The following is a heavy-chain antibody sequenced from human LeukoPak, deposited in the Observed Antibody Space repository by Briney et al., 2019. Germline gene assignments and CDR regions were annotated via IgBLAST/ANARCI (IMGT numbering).Heavy chain of an antibody. V-gene: IGHV4-59*08. Sequence: PSETLSLTCTVSGGSISSYYWSWIRQPPGKGLEWSGYIYYSGSTNYNPSLKSRVTISVDTSKNQFSLKLRSVTAADTAVYYCARYDSSGSLDYWGQGTLVTVSS. J-gene: IGHJ4*02. CDR1: GGSISSYY. CDR2: IYYSGST. D-gene: IGHD3-22*01. CDR3: ARYDSSGSLDY.